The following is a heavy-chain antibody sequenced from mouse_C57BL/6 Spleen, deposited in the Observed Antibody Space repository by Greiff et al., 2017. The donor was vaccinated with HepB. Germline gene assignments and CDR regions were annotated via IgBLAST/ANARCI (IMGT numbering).Heavy chain of an antibody. CDR1: GFTFSSYA. J-gene: IGHJ2*01. Sequence: EVKLMESGGGLVKPGGSLKLSCAASGFTFSSYAMSWVRQTPEKRLEWVATISDGGSYTYYPDNVKGRFTISRDNAKNNLYLQMSHLKSEDTAMYYCARGGYPWSYYFDYWGQGTTLTVSS. D-gene: IGHD3-1*01. CDR2: ISDGGSYT. V-gene: IGHV5-4*03. CDR3: ARGGYPWSYYFDY.